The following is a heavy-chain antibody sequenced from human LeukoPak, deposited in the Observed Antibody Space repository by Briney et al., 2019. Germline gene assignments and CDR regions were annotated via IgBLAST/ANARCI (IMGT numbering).Heavy chain of an antibody. CDR1: GFTLGSYS. V-gene: IGHV3-21*01. CDR3: ATLPPNYDSSGYSYLQDY. CDR2: IISSSTYI. Sequence: GGSLRLSCAASGFTLGSYSMNWVRQAPGKGLEWVSSIISSSTYIYYADSVKGRFTISRDNAKSSLYLQMNSLRAEDTAVYYCATLPPNYDSSGYSYLQDYWGQGTLVTVSS. D-gene: IGHD3-22*01. J-gene: IGHJ4*02.